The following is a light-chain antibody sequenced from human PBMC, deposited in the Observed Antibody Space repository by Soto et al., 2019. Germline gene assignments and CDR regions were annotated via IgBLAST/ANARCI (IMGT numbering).Light chain of an antibody. J-gene: IGKJ2*01. CDR3: QQRSSWPPYT. V-gene: IGKV3-11*01. CDR1: QSVGTY. CDR2: DAS. Sequence: EIVVTQSPVTLSLSPGERATLSCRASQSVGTYLGWYQQRPGQAPRLLIYDASNRAPGIPARFSASGSGTDFTLSITRLEPEDFAVYYCQQRSSWPPYTFGQGTKLEI.